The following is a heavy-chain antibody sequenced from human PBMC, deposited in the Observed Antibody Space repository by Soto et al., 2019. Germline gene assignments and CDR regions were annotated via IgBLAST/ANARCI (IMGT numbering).Heavy chain of an antibody. CDR3: AREGYCSGGSCYSRTLDY. D-gene: IGHD2-15*01. J-gene: IGHJ4*02. Sequence: QVQLQQWGAGLLKPSETLSLTGAVYGGSFSGYYWSWIRQPPGKGLEWIGEINHSGSTNYNPSLKSRVTISVDTSKNQFSLKLSSVTAADTAVYDCAREGYCSGGSCYSRTLDYWGQGTLVTVSS. V-gene: IGHV4-34*01. CDR1: GGSFSGYY. CDR2: INHSGST.